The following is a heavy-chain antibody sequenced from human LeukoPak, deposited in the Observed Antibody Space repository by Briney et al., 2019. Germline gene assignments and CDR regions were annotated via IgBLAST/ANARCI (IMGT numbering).Heavy chain of an antibody. D-gene: IGHD4-17*01. CDR3: ARDTEYYYYYYMDV. Sequence: PSQTLSLTCTVSGGSISSGSYYWRWIPQPAGKGLEWIRRIYTSGSTNYNPSLKSRVTISVDTSKNQFSLKLSSVTAADTAVYYCARDTEYYYYYYMDVWGKGTTVTVSS. CDR1: GGSISSGSYY. CDR2: IYTSGST. J-gene: IGHJ6*03. V-gene: IGHV4-61*02.